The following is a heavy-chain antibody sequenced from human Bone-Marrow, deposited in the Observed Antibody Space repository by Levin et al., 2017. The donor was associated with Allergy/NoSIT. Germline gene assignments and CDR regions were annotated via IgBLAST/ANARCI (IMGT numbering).Heavy chain of an antibody. CDR2: IYSTGTT. Sequence: SETLSLTCTVSGVSFTTYFWSWIRQPAGKGLEWIGRIYSTGTTNYNPSLKSRVTMSIDRSKNQFSLNLASVTAADPAVYYCARDVLNPGRGYCSGGSCFSDFYIAYWGQGALVTVSS. J-gene: IGHJ4*02. V-gene: IGHV4-4*07. CDR3: ARDVLNPGRGYCSGGSCFSDFYIAY. CDR1: GVSFTTYF. D-gene: IGHD2-15*01.